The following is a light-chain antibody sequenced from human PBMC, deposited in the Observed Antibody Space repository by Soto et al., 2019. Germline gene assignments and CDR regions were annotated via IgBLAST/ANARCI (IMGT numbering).Light chain of an antibody. V-gene: IGKV1-5*03. CDR2: KAS. Sequence: EIQMSQSASTLSASIGDRVTITCRASQSITGWLAWFQQKPGKAPKLLISKASSLQSGVPSRFSGSGSGTEFTLTISRLEPEDFAVYYCQQYGSSPQITFGQGTRLEI. J-gene: IGKJ5*01. CDR3: QQYGSSPQIT. CDR1: QSITGW.